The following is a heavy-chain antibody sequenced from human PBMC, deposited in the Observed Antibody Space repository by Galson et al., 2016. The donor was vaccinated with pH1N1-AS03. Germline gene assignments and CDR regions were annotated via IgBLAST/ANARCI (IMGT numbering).Heavy chain of an antibody. Sequence: SVKVSCKASGYTFSRYYMHWMRQAPGQGPEWTGVIDPSIGSTTYAQKFQGRVTMTRDTATTTAYMELSSLRSDDTAVYYCATYGSGSRGGFDYWGQGALITVSS. CDR1: GYTFSRYY. CDR2: IDPSIGST. V-gene: IGHV1-46*01. D-gene: IGHD3-10*01. CDR3: ATYGSGSRGGFDY. J-gene: IGHJ4*02.